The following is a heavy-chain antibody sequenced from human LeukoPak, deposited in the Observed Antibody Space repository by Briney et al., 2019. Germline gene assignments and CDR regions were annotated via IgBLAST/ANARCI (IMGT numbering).Heavy chain of an antibody. CDR3: ARGNSLPRWGYYYYYMDV. CDR1: GGSISSSNW. J-gene: IGHJ6*03. V-gene: IGHV4-4*02. D-gene: IGHD3-16*01. Sequence: PSGTLSLTCAVSGGSISSSNWWSWVRQPPGKGLEWIGEIYHSGSTNYNPSLKSRVTISVDKSKNQFSLKLSSVTAADTAVYYCARGNSLPRWGYYYYYMDVWGKGTTVTVSS. CDR2: IYHSGST.